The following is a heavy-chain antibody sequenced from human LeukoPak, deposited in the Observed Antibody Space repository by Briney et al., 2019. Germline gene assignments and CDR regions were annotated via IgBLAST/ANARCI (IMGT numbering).Heavy chain of an antibody. Sequence: GSLLLSCAASGFTFSSYSMNWARHAPGKGLEWVSSISDNSNYIYYSDSVEGRFTISRDNAKKSLYLQMNSLRVEDTAVYYCANHFACGITSGPPLDSWGQGTLVTVSS. CDR1: GFTFSSYS. CDR2: ISDNSNYI. D-gene: IGHD1-20*01. CDR3: ANHFACGITSGPPLDS. J-gene: IGHJ5*02. V-gene: IGHV3-21*01.